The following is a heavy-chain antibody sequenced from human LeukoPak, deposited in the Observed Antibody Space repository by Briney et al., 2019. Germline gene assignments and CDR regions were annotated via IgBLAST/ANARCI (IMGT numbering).Heavy chain of an antibody. CDR2: IYYSGST. V-gene: IGHV4-59*01. Sequence: SETLSLTCTVSGGSISSYYWSWIRQPPGKGLEWIGYIYYSGSTNYNPSLKSRVTISVDTSKNQFSLKLSSVTAADTAVYYCARERYSSSSSSAFDIWGQGTMVTVSS. D-gene: IGHD6-6*01. CDR1: GGSISSYY. CDR3: ARERYSSSSSSAFDI. J-gene: IGHJ3*02.